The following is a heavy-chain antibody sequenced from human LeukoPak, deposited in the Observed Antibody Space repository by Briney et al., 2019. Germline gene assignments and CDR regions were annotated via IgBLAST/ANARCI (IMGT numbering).Heavy chain of an antibody. CDR1: GYSISSGYY. D-gene: IGHD3-10*01. Sequence: SETLSLTCTVSGYSISSGYYWGWIRQPPGEGLEWIGSIYRSGSTYYNPSLKSRVTISIDTSKNQFSLKLSSVTAADTAVYYCVRELYYYGSGYIDYWGQGTLVTVSS. V-gene: IGHV4-38-2*02. CDR3: VRELYYYGSGYIDY. CDR2: IYRSGST. J-gene: IGHJ4*02.